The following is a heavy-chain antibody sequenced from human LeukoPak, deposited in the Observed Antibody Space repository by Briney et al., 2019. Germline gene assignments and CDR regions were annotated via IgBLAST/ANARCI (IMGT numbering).Heavy chain of an antibody. V-gene: IGHV4-30-4*01. CDR1: GGSISSGDYY. CDR3: ARDRMEGDYYDGSGHCFDY. J-gene: IGHJ4*02. Sequence: SETLSLTCTVSGGSISSGDYYWSWIRQPPGKGLEWIGYIYYSGSTYYNPSLKSRVTISVDTSKNQFSLKLSSVTAADTAVYYCARDRMEGDYYDGSGHCFDYWGQGTLVTVSS. CDR2: IYYSGST. D-gene: IGHD3-22*01.